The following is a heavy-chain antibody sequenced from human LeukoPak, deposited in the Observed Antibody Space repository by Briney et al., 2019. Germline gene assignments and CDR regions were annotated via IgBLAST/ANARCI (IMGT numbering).Heavy chain of an antibody. CDR3: ARDVPYSSGWSYYYYYGMDV. CDR2: INPSGGST. D-gene: IGHD6-19*01. J-gene: IGHJ6*02. V-gene: IGHV1-46*01. Sequence: ASVKVSCKASGYTFTSYYMHWVRQAPGQGLEWMGIINPSGGSTSYAQKFQGRVTMTRDTSTSTVYMELSSLRSEDTAVYYCARDVPYSSGWSYYYYYGMDVWGQGTTVTVSS. CDR1: GYTFTSYY.